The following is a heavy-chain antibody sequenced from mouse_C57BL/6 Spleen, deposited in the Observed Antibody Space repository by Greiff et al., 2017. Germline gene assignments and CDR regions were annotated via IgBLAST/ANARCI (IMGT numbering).Heavy chain of an antibody. J-gene: IGHJ2*01. CDR1: GYTFTSYW. CDR2: IYPGSGST. V-gene: IGHV1-55*01. CDR3: ARRDDYGRSYYFDY. D-gene: IGHD1-1*01. Sequence: QVQLQQPGAELVKPGASVKMSCKASGYTFTSYWITWVKQRPGQGLEWIGDIYPGSGSTNYNEKFKSKATLTVDTSSSTAYMQSSSLTSEDSAVYYCARRDDYGRSYYFDYWGQGATRTVAS.